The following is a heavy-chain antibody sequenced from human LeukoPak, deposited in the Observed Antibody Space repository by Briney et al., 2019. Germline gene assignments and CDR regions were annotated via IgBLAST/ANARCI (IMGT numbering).Heavy chain of an antibody. CDR2: ISYDGSNK. J-gene: IGHJ6*02. Sequence: LRLSCAASGFAFSSYAMHWVRQAPGKGLEWVAVISYDGSNKYYADSVKGRFTISRDNSKNTLYLQMNSLRAEDTAVYYCASGDRYCSSTSCQGYYYYGMDVWGQGTTVTVSS. D-gene: IGHD2-2*01. CDR3: ASGDRYCSSTSCQGYYYYGMDV. V-gene: IGHV3-30*04. CDR1: GFAFSSYA.